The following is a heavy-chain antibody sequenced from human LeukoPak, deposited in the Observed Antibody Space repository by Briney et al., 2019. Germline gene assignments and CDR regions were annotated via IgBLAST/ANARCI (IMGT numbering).Heavy chain of an antibody. CDR2: MNPNSGNT. CDR3: ARASGVDTTYQATPIFDY. Sequence: ASVKVSCKASGYTFTSYDINWVRQATGQGLEWMGWMNPNSGNTGYAQKFQGRVTMTRNTSISTAYMELSRLRSDDTAVYYCARASGVDTTYQATPIFDYWGQGTLVTVSS. CDR1: GYTFTSYD. D-gene: IGHD5-18*01. J-gene: IGHJ4*02. V-gene: IGHV1-8*01.